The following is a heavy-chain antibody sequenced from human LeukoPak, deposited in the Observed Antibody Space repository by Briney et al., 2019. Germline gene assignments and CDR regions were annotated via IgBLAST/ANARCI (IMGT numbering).Heavy chain of an antibody. Sequence: SVKVSCKASGGTLSSYAISWVRQAPGQGLEWMGGIIPIFGTANYAQKFQGRVTITADESTSTAYMELSSLRSEDTAVYYCARDGSGSYYMGPRYYYYMDVWGKGTTVTISS. J-gene: IGHJ6*03. D-gene: IGHD3-10*01. CDR2: IIPIFGTA. CDR3: ARDGSGSYYMGPRYYYYMDV. CDR1: GGTLSSYA. V-gene: IGHV1-69*13.